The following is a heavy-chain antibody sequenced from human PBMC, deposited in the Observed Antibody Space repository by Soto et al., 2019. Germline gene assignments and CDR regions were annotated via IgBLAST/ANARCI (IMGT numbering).Heavy chain of an antibody. CDR2: IYHSGST. CDR1: GGSISSSNW. J-gene: IGHJ4*02. V-gene: IGHV4-4*02. Sequence: SETLSLTCAVSGGSISSSNWWSWVRQPPGKGLEWIGEIYHSGSTNYNPSLKSRVTISVDKSKNQFSLKLSSVTAADTAVYYCARDIAECSGGSCYSGFDYWGQGTLVTVSS. CDR3: ARDIAECSGGSCYSGFDY. D-gene: IGHD2-15*01.